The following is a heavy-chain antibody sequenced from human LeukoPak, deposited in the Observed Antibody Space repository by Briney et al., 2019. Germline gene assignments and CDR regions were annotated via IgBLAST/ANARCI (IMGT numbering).Heavy chain of an antibody. CDR1: GFTFSSYS. D-gene: IGHD3-22*01. V-gene: IGHV3-21*01. J-gene: IGHJ4*02. CDR3: ASPLSYYDSSGYYYGDY. Sequence: PGGSLRLSCAASGFTFSSYSMNWVRQAPGEGLEWVSSISSSSSYIYYADSVKGRFTISRDNAKNSLYLQMNSLRAEDTAVYYCASPLSYYDSSGYYYGDYWGQGTLVTVSS. CDR2: ISSSSSYI.